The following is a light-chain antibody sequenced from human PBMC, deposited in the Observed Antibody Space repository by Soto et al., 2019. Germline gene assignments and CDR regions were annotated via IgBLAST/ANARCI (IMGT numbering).Light chain of an antibody. CDR3: SSYPGSSTYV. CDR1: SSDVGGYNY. J-gene: IGLJ1*01. CDR2: DVS. V-gene: IGLV2-14*01. Sequence: QSVLTQPASVSGSPGQSITISCTGTSSDVGGYNYVSWYQQHPDKAPKLMIYDVSNRPSGVSNRFSGSKSGNTGSLTISGLQAEDEAHYYCSSYPGSSTYVFGTGTKVTVL.